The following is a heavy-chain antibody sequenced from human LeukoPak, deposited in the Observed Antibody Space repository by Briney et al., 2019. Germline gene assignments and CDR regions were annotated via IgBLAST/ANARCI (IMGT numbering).Heavy chain of an antibody. Sequence: GGSLRLSCAASGFTVSNNYMNWVRQAPGKGLEWVSGFYSDGSTYYADSVKGRFTISRDNSKNTLYLQMNSLRAEETAVYYCAKGARGSGSYFDYWGQGTLVTVSS. D-gene: IGHD3-10*01. CDR1: GFTVSNNY. CDR3: AKGARGSGSYFDY. V-gene: IGHV3-66*01. CDR2: FYSDGST. J-gene: IGHJ4*02.